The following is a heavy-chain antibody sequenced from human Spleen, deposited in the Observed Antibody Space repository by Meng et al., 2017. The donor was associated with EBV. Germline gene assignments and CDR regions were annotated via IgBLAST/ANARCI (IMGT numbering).Heavy chain of an antibody. J-gene: IGHJ4*02. D-gene: IGHD3-10*01. V-gene: IGHV4-34*01. CDR2: INHGRST. CDR1: GGSFSDYH. CDR3: ARIRANSGSGGYDSGFDY. Sequence: QQKWGAGLLKPSETLSLTCAVYGGSFSDYHWSWIRQPPGKGLEWIGEINHGRSTNYNPSLKSRVTISVDTSKNQFSLKLSSVTAADTAVYYCARIRANSGSGGYDSGFDYWGQGTLVTVSS.